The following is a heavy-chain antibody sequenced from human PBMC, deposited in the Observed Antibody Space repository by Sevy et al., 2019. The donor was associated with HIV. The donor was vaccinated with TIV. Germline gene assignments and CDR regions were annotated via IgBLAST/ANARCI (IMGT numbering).Heavy chain of an antibody. CDR3: TTSPDY. J-gene: IGHJ4*02. CDR2: IKMKADGGTT. Sequence: GSLRLSCAFSEITFTNAWMSWVRQAPGKGLEWVGRIKMKADGGTTDYAAPVKGRFTISRDDSENTVYLQMNSLKSEDTAVYYCTTSPDYWGQGTLVTVSS. V-gene: IGHV3-15*01. CDR1: EITFTNAW.